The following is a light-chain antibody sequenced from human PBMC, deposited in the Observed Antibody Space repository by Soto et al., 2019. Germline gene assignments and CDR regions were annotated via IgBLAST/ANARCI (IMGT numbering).Light chain of an antibody. V-gene: IGLV1-51*01. CDR3: GTWDSSLSVGL. CDR2: DNN. Sequence: QSVLTQPPSVSAAPGQKVTISCSGSSSNIGNNYVSWYQQLPGTAPKLLIYDNNNRPSGIPDRFSGSKSGTSATLGITGLQTGDEADYYCGTWDSSLSVGLFGGGTKLTVL. CDR1: SSNIGNNY. J-gene: IGLJ3*02.